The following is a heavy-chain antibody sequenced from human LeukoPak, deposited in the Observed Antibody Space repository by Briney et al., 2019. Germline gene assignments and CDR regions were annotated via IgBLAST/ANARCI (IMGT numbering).Heavy chain of an antibody. D-gene: IGHD3-22*01. CDR3: AKDTSYYDSSSYFDY. V-gene: IGHV3-23*01. CDR1: GFTFSSYA. Sequence: GGSLRLSCAASGFTFSSYAMNWVRQAPGKGLEWVSATSGRGDSTYYADSVKGRFTISRDNSKNTLYLQMSSLRAEDTAVYYCAKDTSYYDSSSYFDYWGQGTLVTVSS. CDR2: TSGRGDST. J-gene: IGHJ4*02.